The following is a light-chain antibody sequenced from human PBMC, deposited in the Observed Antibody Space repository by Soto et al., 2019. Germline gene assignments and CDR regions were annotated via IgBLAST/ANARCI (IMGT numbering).Light chain of an antibody. CDR1: QSLLHSNGYNY. CDR2: LGS. J-gene: IGKJ5*01. V-gene: IGKV2-28*01. Sequence: DIVLTQSPLSLPVTPGEPASISCRSSQSLLHSNGYNYLDWYLKKPGQSPQLLIYLGSNRASGVPDRFSGSGSGTDFTLKTSRLEAEDVGVYYCMQDLQMPIAFGQGTRLEIK. CDR3: MQDLQMPIA.